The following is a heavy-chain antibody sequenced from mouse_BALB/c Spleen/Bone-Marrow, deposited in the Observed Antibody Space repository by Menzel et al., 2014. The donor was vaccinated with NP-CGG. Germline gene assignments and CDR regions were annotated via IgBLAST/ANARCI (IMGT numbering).Heavy chain of an antibody. D-gene: IGHD3-3*01. CDR1: GYSXTSGYA. CDR3: ARGRAAWFAY. V-gene: IGHV3-2*02. Sequence: QLQESGPGLVKPSQSLSLTCTATGYSXTSGYAWNWIRQFPGNKLEWMGYISYSGITNYNPSLKSRISITRDTSKNQFFLQLNSVTTEDTATYYCARGRAAWFAYWGQGTLVTVSA. CDR2: ISYSGIT. J-gene: IGHJ3*01.